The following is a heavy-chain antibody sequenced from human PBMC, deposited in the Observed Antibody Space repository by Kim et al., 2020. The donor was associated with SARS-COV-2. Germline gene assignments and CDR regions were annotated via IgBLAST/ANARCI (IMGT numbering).Heavy chain of an antibody. CDR2: ISWDGDST. CDR3: TKYVGIPHFYSGLDV. V-gene: IGHV3-23*01. D-gene: IGHD6-13*01. CDR1: GFTFSSYA. Sequence: GGSLRLSCSASGFTFSSYAMTWVRQAPGKGLEWVSSISWDGDSTNYADSVKGRSIISRDNSKNTLYLQMNSLRAEDTAVYFCTKYVGIPHFYSGLDVWGQGTTVTVSS. J-gene: IGHJ6*02.